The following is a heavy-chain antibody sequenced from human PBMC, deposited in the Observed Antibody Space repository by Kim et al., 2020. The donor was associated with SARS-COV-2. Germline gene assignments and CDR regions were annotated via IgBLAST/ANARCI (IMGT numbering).Heavy chain of an antibody. J-gene: IGHJ3*02. CDR2: AFDSGIT. Sequence: SETLSLTCAVSGGPFSGYYWTWIRQPPGGGLEWIGEAFDSGITKYNPSLKSRLTISVDTSKNVFSLKLSSVTAADTATYYCARHMRRALDMWGQGTIVTVSS. V-gene: IGHV4-34*12. CDR3: ARHMRRALDM. D-gene: IGHD2-2*01. CDR1: GGPFSGYY.